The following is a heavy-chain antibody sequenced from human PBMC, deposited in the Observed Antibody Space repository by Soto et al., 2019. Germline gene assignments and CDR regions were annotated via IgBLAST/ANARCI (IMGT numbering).Heavy chain of an antibody. V-gene: IGHV1-69*12. CDR1: GGTFSSYA. D-gene: IGHD3-3*01. J-gene: IGHJ6*02. Sequence: QVQLVQSGAEVKNPGSSVNVSCKASGGTFSSYAISWVRQAPGQGLEWMGGIIPIFGTANYAQKFQGRVTITADESTSTAYMELSSLRSEDTAVYYCASGDYDFWSGPGGGMDVWGQGTTVTVSS. CDR2: IIPIFGTA. CDR3: ASGDYDFWSGPGGGMDV.